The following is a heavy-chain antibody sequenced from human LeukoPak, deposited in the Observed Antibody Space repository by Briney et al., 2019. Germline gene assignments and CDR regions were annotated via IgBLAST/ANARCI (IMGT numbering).Heavy chain of an antibody. CDR1: GYTFTGYY. V-gene: IGHV1-2*02. CDR2: INPNCGGT. D-gene: IGHD6-6*01. CDR3: ARASLVISSVAARPRFLLY. J-gene: IGHJ4*02. Sequence: GASVKVSCKASGYTFTGYYMHWVRQAPGQGLEWMGWINPNCGGTNYAQKFQGRVTMTRDTSISTAYMELSRLRSDDTAVYYCARASLVISSVAARPRFLLYWGQGTLVTVSS.